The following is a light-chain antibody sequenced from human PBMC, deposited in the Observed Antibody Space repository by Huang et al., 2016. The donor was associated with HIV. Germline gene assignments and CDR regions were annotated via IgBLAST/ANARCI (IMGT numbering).Light chain of an antibody. V-gene: IGKV3-20*01. CDR3: QQYGRPPRT. J-gene: IGKJ2*01. Sequence: EIVLTQSPGTLALSPGERATLSCRASQSVSNSDLAWSQQKPGQAPRLVIYGASSSAAGIPDRFSGSGSGTDFTLTITRLEPEDFAVYYCQQYGRPPRTFGQGTKLEIK. CDR2: GAS. CDR1: QSVSNSD.